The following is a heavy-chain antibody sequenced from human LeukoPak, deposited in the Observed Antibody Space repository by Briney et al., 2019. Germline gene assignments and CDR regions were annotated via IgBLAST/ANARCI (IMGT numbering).Heavy chain of an antibody. J-gene: IGHJ4*02. V-gene: IGHV3-7*01. D-gene: IGHD6-6*01. CDR3: ARARYSSSSGPLDY. CDR2: IKQDGSEK. CDR1: GFTFSSYW. Sequence: GGSLRLSCAASGFTFSSYWMSWVRQAPGQGLEGVANIKQDGSEKYYVDSVKGRFTISRDNAKNSLYLQMNSLRAEDTAVYYCARARYSSSSGPLDYWGQGTLVTVSS.